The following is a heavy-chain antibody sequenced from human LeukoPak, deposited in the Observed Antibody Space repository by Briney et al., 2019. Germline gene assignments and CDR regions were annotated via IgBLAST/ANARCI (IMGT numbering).Heavy chain of an antibody. CDR1: GFTFSSYG. CDR3: ARDRSPKRYYGMDV. CDR2: IWYDGSNK. Sequence: PGGSLRLSCAASGFTFSSYGMHWVRQAPGKGLEWVAVIWYDGSNKYYADSVKGRFTISRDNSKNTLYLQMNSLRAEDTAVYYCARDRSPKRYYGMDVWGQGTTVTVSS. J-gene: IGHJ6*02. V-gene: IGHV3-33*01.